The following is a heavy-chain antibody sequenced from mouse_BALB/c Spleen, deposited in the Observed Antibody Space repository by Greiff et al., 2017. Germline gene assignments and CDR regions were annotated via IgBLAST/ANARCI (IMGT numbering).Heavy chain of an antibody. CDR1: GFTFSSYT. J-gene: IGHJ4*01. V-gene: IGHV5-12-2*01. CDR3: ARHPYGSRRDYYAMDY. Sequence: EVQLQESGGGLVQPGGSLKLSCAASGFTFSSYTMSWVRQTPEKRLEWVAYISNGGGSTYYPDTVKGRFTISRDNAKNTLYLQMSSLKSEDTAMYYCARHPYGSRRDYYAMDYWGQGTSVTVSS. D-gene: IGHD1-1*01. CDR2: ISNGGGST.